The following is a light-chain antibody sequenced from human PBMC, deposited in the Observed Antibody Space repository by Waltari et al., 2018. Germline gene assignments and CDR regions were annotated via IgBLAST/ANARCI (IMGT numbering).Light chain of an antibody. V-gene: IGLV2-14*03. J-gene: IGLJ3*02. Sequence: QSALTQPASVSGSPGQSITISCTGTRSDVGGYNYVSWYQQSPGKAPKPMIYNVIGRPSGVSDRFSGSKSGDTASLTISGLQAEDEADYFCSSYTSSNTLVFGGGTKLTVL. CDR1: RSDVGGYNY. CDR3: SSYTSSNTLV. CDR2: NVI.